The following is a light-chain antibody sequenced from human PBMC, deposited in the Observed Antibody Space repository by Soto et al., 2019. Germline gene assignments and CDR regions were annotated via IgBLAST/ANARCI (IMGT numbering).Light chain of an antibody. J-gene: IGLJ1*01. CDR2: EVN. CDR1: GSDVGAYNL. CDR3: CSYAGTVAYA. Sequence: QSVLTQPASVSGSPGQSITISCAGTGSDVGAYNLVSWYQQHPGKAPKLIIREVNTRPSGISNRFSGSKSGDTASLTISGLQAEDEADYYCCSYAGTVAYAFGTGTKVTVL. V-gene: IGLV2-23*02.